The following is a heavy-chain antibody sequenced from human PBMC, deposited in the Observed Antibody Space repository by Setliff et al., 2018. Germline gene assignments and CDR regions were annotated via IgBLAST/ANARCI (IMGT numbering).Heavy chain of an antibody. Sequence: ASVKVSCKASGYTFTNYDINWVRQATGQGLEWMGWMNPNNGKTDYAQKFQDRVILTTDTSTNTAYMELRNLRPDDKAIYYCATRTPVTFSGVVTTVWGQGTLVTVSS. CDR1: GYTFTNYD. V-gene: IGHV1-8*01. CDR2: MNPNNGKT. CDR3: ATRTPVTFSGVVTTV. D-gene: IGHD3-3*01. J-gene: IGHJ4*02.